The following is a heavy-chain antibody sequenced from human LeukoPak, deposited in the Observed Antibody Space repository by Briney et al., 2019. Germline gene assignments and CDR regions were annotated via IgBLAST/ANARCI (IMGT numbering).Heavy chain of an antibody. CDR3: ARAVLYYYDSSGYNPFDY. CDR2: ISAYNGNT. V-gene: IGHV1-18*01. CDR1: GYTFTSYG. Sequence: ASVKVSCKASGYTFTSYGISWVRQAPGQGLEWMGWISAYNGNTNYAQKLQGRVTMTTDTSTSTAYMELRSLRSDDTAVYYCARAVLYYYDSSGYNPFDYWGQETLVTSPQ. D-gene: IGHD3-22*01. J-gene: IGHJ4*02.